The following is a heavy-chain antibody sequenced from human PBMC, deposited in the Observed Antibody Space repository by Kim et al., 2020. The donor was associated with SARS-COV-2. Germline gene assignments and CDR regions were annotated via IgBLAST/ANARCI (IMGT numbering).Heavy chain of an antibody. CDR2: IFYSGST. CDR3: ARSEGRASWHQFDY. V-gene: IGHV4-59*01. J-gene: IGHJ4*02. CDR1: SDSFSAYY. Sequence: SETLSLTCTVSSDSFSAYYWSWIRQIPGKGLEWIGYIFYSGSTNYNPSLKSRATISWDTSRNQFSLDLTSVTQADTAVYYCARSEGRASWHQFDYWGQGGLVTVSS.